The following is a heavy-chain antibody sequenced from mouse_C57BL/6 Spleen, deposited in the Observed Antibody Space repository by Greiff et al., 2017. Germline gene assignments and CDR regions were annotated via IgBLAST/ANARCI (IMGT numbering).Heavy chain of an antibody. CDR3: ARSQGYFDV. Sequence: QVHVKQPGAELVRPGSSVKLSCKASGYTFTSYWMDWVKQRPGQGLEWIGNIYPSDSETHYNQKFKDKATLTVDKSSSTAYMQLSSLTSEDSAVYYCARSQGYFDVWGTGTTVTVSS. J-gene: IGHJ1*03. V-gene: IGHV1-61*01. CDR1: GYTFTSYW. CDR2: IYPSDSET.